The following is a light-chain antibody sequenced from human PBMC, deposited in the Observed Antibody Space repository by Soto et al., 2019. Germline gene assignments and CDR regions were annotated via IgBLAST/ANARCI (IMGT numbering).Light chain of an antibody. CDR2: GAS. J-gene: IGKJ1*01. CDR1: QSVSSYS. V-gene: IGKV3-20*01. Sequence: EIVLTQSPGTLSLSPGERATLSCRASQSVSSYSLGWYQQKPGQAPRVLIYGASSRATGIPDRFSGSGSGTDFTLTISRLEPEDFAVYYCQQYGSSTGTFGQGTKVDIK. CDR3: QQYGSSTGT.